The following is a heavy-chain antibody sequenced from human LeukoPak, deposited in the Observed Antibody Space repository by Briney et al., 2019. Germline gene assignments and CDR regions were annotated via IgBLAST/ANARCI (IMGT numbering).Heavy chain of an antibody. Sequence: GGSLRLSCAASGFTFSGHGMHGIRQAPGKGLEWVAVIWHDGSKQLYADSVKGRFSISRDDSTSTLYLQMNSLRAEDTAVYYCAREDSSGWFSAYWGQGTLVTVSS. CDR1: GFTFSGHG. D-gene: IGHD6-19*01. CDR3: AREDSSGWFSAY. J-gene: IGHJ4*02. CDR2: IWHDGSKQ. V-gene: IGHV3-33*01.